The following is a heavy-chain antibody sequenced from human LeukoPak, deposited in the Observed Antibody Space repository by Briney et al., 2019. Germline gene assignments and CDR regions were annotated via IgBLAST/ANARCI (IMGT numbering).Heavy chain of an antibody. D-gene: IGHD6-19*01. CDR1: GGTFSSYA. J-gene: IGHJ3*02. CDR3: ATGGWLVRGSAFDI. V-gene: IGHV1-46*01. CDR2: INPSGGST. Sequence: ASVKVSCKASGGTFSSYAISWVRQAPGQGLEWMGIINPSGGSTSYAQKFQGRVTMTRDMSTSTVYMELSSLRSEDTAVYYCATGGWLVRGSAFDIWGQGTMVTVSS.